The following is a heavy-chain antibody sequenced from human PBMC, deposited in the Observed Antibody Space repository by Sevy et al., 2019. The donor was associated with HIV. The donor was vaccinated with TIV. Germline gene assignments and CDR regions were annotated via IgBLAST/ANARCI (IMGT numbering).Heavy chain of an antibody. Sequence: GGSLRLSCAASGFTVSSNYMSWDRQAPGKGLEWVSVIYSGGSTYYADSVKGRFTISRDNSKNTLYLQMNSLRAEDTAVYYCARDARSNYYYYGMDVWGQGTTVTVSS. V-gene: IGHV3-66*01. CDR1: GFTVSSNY. J-gene: IGHJ6*02. D-gene: IGHD6-6*01. CDR2: IYSGGST. CDR3: ARDARSNYYYYGMDV.